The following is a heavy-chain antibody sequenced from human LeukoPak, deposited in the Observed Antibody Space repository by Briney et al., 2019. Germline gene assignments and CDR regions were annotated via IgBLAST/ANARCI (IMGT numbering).Heavy chain of an antibody. CDR2: IYYSGST. V-gene: IGHV4-39*07. CDR1: GGSISSSSYY. CDR3: ALEHYYDSSGYFHGDY. Sequence: PSETLSLTCTVSGGSISSSSYYWGWIRQPPGKGLEWIGSIYYSGSTYYNPSLKSRVTISVDTSKNQFSLKLSSVTAADTAVYYCALEHYYDSSGYFHGDYWGQGTLVTVSS. J-gene: IGHJ4*02. D-gene: IGHD3-22*01.